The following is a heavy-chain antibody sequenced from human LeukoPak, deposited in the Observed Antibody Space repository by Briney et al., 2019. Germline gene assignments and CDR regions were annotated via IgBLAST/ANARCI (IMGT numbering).Heavy chain of an antibody. J-gene: IGHJ5*02. V-gene: IGHV4-34*01. CDR2: INHSGST. CDR3: ARVLTIFPFDP. D-gene: IGHD3-3*01. Sequence: SETLSLTCAVYGGSFSGYYWSWIRQPPGEGLEWIGEINHSGSTNYNPSLKSRVTISVDTSKNQFSLKLSSVTAADTAVYYCARVLTIFPFDPWGQGTLVTVS. CDR1: GGSFSGYY.